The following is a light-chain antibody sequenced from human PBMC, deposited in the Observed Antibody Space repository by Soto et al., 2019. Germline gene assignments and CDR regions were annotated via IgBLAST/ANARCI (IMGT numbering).Light chain of an antibody. V-gene: IGKV3-15*01. Sequence: EIVMTQSLATLSVSPGERATLSCRASQSVGSYLAWYQQKPGQAPRLLIFGASTRATGIPARFSGSGSGTEFTLTSSSLQSEDFAVCYCQHYTKWPYTFGQWNTLAI. CDR2: GAS. CDR3: QHYTKWPYT. J-gene: IGKJ2*01. CDR1: QSVGSY.